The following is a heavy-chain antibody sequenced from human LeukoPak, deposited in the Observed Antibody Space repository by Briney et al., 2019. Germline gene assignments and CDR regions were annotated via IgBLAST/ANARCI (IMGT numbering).Heavy chain of an antibody. CDR1: GYTYTGYY. CDR3: ARDLGTGDANWFDP. D-gene: IGHD7-27*01. CDR2: INPNSGGT. V-gene: IGHV1-2*02. J-gene: IGHJ5*02. Sequence: ASVKVSFKASGYTYTGYYMHWVRQAPGQGLEWMGWINPNSGGTNYAQKFQGRVTMTRDTSISTAYMELSRLRSDDTAVYYCARDLGTGDANWFDPWGQGTLVTVSS.